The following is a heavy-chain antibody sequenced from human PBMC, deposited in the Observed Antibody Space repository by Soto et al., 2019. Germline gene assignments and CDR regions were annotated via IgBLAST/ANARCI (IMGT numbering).Heavy chain of an antibody. CDR3: ARGGGSTTVDY. V-gene: IGHV4-31*03. D-gene: IGHD1-1*01. J-gene: IGHJ4*02. Sequence: QVQLQESGPGLVKPSQTLSLTCTVSGGSITSSGYYWSWIRQHPGEGLEWIGFTSNSGSTSYNPSLKSRVTISVDPSSNQFSLNLKSVTAADTAVYYCARGGGSTTVDYWGQGTLVTVSP. CDR1: GGSITSSGYY. CDR2: TSNSGST.